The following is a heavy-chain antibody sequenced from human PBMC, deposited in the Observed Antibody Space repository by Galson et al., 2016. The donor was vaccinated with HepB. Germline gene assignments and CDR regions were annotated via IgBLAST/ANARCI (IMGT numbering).Heavy chain of an antibody. D-gene: IGHD6-25*01. J-gene: IGHJ4*02. CDR3: AKVNNGGGFILDFFDY. Sequence: SLRLSCAASGFTFSSYGMHWVRQAPGKGLEWVAVISYDGSNEYYTDPVKGRFTISRDNPRNTLYLEMHSLRAVDTAVYFCAKVNNGGGFILDFFDYWGQGTVVTVSS. V-gene: IGHV3-30*18. CDR2: ISYDGSNE. CDR1: GFTFSSYG.